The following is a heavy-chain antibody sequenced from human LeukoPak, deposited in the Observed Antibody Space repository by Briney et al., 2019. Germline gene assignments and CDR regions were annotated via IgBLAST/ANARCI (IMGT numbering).Heavy chain of an antibody. CDR3: ARERVEYGGAISYFDY. Sequence: SSETLSLTCTVSGGSISSYYWSWIRQPAGKGLEWIGRIYTSGSTNYNPSLKSRVTMSVDTSKNQFSLKLSSVTAADTAVYYCARERVEYGGAISYFDYWGQGTLVTVSS. CDR2: IYTSGST. CDR1: GGSISSYY. J-gene: IGHJ4*02. D-gene: IGHD3-16*01. V-gene: IGHV4-4*07.